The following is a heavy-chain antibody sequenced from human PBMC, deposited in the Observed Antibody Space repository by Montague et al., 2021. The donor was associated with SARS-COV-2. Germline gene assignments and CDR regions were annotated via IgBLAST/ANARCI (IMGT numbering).Heavy chain of an antibody. J-gene: IGHJ6*03. CDR2: INHGGIT. Sequence: SETLSLTCAVYGGSFSGYHWNWIRQPPGKGLEWIGEINHGGITNYNPSLKSRLTISADTSKNKFSLKLTSVAAADTAAYYCARLRDGVVPSPILGVGPYYSYYFIDVWGKGTTVTVSS. D-gene: IGHD3-10*01. CDR1: GGSFSGYH. CDR3: ARLRDGVVPSPILGVGPYYSYYFIDV. V-gene: IGHV4-34*01.